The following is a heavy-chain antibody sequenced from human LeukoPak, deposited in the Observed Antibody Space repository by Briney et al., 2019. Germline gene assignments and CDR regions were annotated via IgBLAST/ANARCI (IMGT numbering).Heavy chain of an antibody. CDR2: IYYSGST. CDR3: AGGEYSGPFDY. D-gene: IGHD1-26*01. J-gene: IGHJ4*02. Sequence: SETLSLTCTVSGGSISSGGYYWSWIRQHPGKGLEWIGYIYYSGSTYYNLSLKSRVTISVDTSKNQFSLKLSSVTAADTAVYYCAGGEYSGPFDYWGQGTLVTVSS. CDR1: GGSISSGGYY. V-gene: IGHV4-31*03.